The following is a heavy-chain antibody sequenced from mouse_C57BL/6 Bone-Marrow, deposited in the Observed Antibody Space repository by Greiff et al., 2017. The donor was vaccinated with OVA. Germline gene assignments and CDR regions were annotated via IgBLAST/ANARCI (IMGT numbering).Heavy chain of an antibody. V-gene: IGHV1-52*01. CDR3: ARWAACYSNYVGYYFDY. Sequence: QVQLQQPGAELVRPGSSVKLSCKASGYTFTSYWMHWVKQRPIQGLEWIGNIDPSDSETHYNQKFKDKATLTVDKSSSTAYMQLSSLTSEDSAVYYCARWAACYSNYVGYYFDYWGQGTTLTVSS. D-gene: IGHD2-5*01. CDR2: IDPSDSET. CDR1: GYTFTSYW. J-gene: IGHJ2*01.